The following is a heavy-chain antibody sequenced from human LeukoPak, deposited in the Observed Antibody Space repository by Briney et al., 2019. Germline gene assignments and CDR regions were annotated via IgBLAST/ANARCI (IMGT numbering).Heavy chain of an antibody. CDR2: ISSSSSTI. D-gene: IGHD5-18*01. CDR3: AKVRGYSYGSDFDY. V-gene: IGHV3-48*02. J-gene: IGHJ4*02. CDR1: GFTFSTYS. Sequence: GGSLRLSCAVSGFTFSTYSMNWVRQAPGKGLEWVSYISSSSSTIYYADSVKGRFTISRDNAKNSLYLQMNSLRDEDTAVYYCAKVRGYSYGSDFDYWGQGTLVPVSS.